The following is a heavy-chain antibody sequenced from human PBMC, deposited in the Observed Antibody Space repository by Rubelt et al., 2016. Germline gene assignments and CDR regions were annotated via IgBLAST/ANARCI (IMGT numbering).Heavy chain of an antibody. Sequence: GGGLVQPGGSLRLSCAASGFTFNSYAMTWVRQAPGKGLQWVSGISSSESNTYYAASVKDRFTISRDNTKNTLFLHMNSLRAEDTAVYYCARDEAWGQGTLVTVSS. CDR2: ISSSESNT. J-gene: IGHJ5*02. CDR1: GFTFNSYA. V-gene: IGHV3-23*01. CDR3: ARDEA.